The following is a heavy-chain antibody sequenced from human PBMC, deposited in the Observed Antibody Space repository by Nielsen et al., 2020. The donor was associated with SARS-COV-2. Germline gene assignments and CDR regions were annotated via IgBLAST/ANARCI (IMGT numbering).Heavy chain of an antibody. J-gene: IGHJ6*02. D-gene: IGHD1-1*01. V-gene: IGHV1-69*04. CDR3: ARAKLERRGDYGMDV. CDR1: GGTFSSYA. Sequence: SVKVSCKASGGTFSSYAISWVRQAPGQGLEWMGRIIPILGIANYAQKFQGRVTITADKSTSTAYMELSSLRAEDTAVYYCARAKLERRGDYGMDVWGQGTTVTVSS. CDR2: IIPILGIA.